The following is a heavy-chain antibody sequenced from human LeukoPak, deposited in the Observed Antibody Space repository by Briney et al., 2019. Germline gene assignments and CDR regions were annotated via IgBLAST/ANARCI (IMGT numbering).Heavy chain of an antibody. CDR3: ARILDYDFWSGYEDHPIFWFDP. Sequence: SETLSLTCTVSGGSISSRSYYWGWIRQPPGKGLEWIGNIFYSGSTYYSPSLKSRVTISLDTSRNQFSLKLTSVTAADTAVYYCARILDYDFWSGYEDHPIFWFDPWGQGTLVTVSS. D-gene: IGHD3-3*01. CDR2: IFYSGST. CDR1: GGSISSRSYY. J-gene: IGHJ5*02. V-gene: IGHV4-39*07.